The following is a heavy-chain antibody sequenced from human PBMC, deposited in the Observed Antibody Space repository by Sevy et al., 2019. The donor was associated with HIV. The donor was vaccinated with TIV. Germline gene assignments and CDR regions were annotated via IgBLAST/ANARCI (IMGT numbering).Heavy chain of an antibody. CDR3: TRNGGAFDNGFDP. CDR2: ISSSGSSI. D-gene: IGHD2-8*01. CDR1: GLTFSSYD. V-gene: IGHV3-48*03. Sequence: GGSLRLSCAASGLTFSSYDMNWVRQAPGKGLEWVSKISSSGSSIYYADSVKGRFTISRDNAKNSLNLQMNSLRAEDTAVYYCTRNGGAFDNGFDPWGQGTLVTVSS. J-gene: IGHJ5*02.